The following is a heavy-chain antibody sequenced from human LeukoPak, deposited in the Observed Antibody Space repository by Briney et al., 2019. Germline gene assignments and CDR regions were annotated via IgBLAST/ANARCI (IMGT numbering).Heavy chain of an antibody. J-gene: IGHJ4*02. CDR3: ASSRSGYRGSPFDY. Sequence: ASVKVSCKASGYTFTTYAMNWVRQAPGQRLEWMGWINAGNGNTKYSQKFQGRVTITRDTSASTAYMELSSLRSEDTAVYYCASSRSGYRGSPFDYWGQGTLVTVSS. V-gene: IGHV1-3*01. D-gene: IGHD6-25*01. CDR2: INAGNGNT. CDR1: GYTFTTYA.